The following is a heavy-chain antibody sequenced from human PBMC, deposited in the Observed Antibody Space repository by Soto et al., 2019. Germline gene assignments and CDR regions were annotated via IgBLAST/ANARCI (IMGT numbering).Heavy chain of an antibody. CDR1: GGSISSGGYY. Sequence: PSETLSLTCTVSGGSISSGGYYWSWIRQHPGKGLEWIGYIDYSGGTYYNPSLKSRVTISVDTSKNQFSLKLSSVTAADTAVYYCARYYGSNWFDPWGQGTLVTVSS. CDR3: ARYYGSNWFDP. J-gene: IGHJ5*02. D-gene: IGHD3-10*01. CDR2: IDYSGGT. V-gene: IGHV4-31*03.